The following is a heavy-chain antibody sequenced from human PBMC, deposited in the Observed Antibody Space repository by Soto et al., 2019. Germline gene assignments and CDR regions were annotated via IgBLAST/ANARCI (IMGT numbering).Heavy chain of an antibody. D-gene: IGHD3-3*01. CDR1: GGSFSGYY. Sequence: SETLSLTCAVYGGSFSGYYWSWIRQPPGKGLEWIGYIYYSGSTNYNPSLKSRVTISVDTSKNQFSLKLSSVTAADTAVYYCASSSVRTIFGVVTPHVWGQGNLVTV. CDR2: IYYSGST. J-gene: IGHJ4*02. V-gene: IGHV4-59*01. CDR3: ASSSVRTIFGVVTPHV.